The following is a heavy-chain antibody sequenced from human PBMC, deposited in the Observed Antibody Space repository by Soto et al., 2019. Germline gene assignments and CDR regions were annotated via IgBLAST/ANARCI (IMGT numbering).Heavy chain of an antibody. CDR1: GYIFTNHY. Sequence: GASVKVSCKASGYIFTNHYIHWVRQAPGQGLEWMGIINPSGGSTNYLQKFQGRITMTRDTSTSTVYMELSSLRSEDTAVYFWARADYYDSSGFYYDCWGQGTLVTVSS. D-gene: IGHD3-22*01. CDR2: INPSGGST. J-gene: IGHJ4*02. V-gene: IGHV1-46*01. CDR3: ARADYYDSSGFYYDC.